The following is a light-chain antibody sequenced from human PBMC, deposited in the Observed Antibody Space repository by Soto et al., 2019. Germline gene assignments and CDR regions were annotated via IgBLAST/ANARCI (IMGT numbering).Light chain of an antibody. J-gene: IGKJ1*01. Sequence: DIQLTQSPSFLSASVGDRVTITCRASQNINKLLAWYHQKPGKAPKLLIYDASTLESGVPSRFSGSGSGTEFTLTISSLQPDDFGSYYCQQYNTYEGTFGQGTKV. CDR3: QQYNTYEGT. CDR2: DAS. CDR1: QNINKL. V-gene: IGKV1-5*01.